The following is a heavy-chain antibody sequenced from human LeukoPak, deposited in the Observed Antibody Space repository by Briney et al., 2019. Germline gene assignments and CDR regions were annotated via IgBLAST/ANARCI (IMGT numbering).Heavy chain of an antibody. D-gene: IGHD6-13*01. V-gene: IGHV4-59*01. CDR2: IYYSGST. CDR3: ARVPGTYSKNWFDP. J-gene: IGHJ5*02. CDR1: GGSISSYY. Sequence: PSETLSLTCTVSGGSISSYYWSWIRQPPGKGLEWIGYIYYSGSTNYNPSLKSRVTISVDTSKNQFSLKLSSVTAADTAVYYCARVPGTYSKNWFDPWGQGTLVTVSS.